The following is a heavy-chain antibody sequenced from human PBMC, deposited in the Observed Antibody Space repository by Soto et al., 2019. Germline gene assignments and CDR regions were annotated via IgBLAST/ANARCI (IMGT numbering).Heavy chain of an antibody. CDR1: GGSISSSSYY. D-gene: IGHD3-9*01. CDR3: ARHYPYDILTQPR. CDR2: IYYSGST. J-gene: IGHJ4*02. Sequence: QLQLQESGPGLVKPSETLSLTCTVSGGSISSSSYYWGWIRQPPGKGLEWIGSIYYSGSTYYNPSLKSRVTISVDTSKNQFSLKLSSVTAADTAVYYCARHYPYDILTQPRWGQGTLVTVSS. V-gene: IGHV4-39*01.